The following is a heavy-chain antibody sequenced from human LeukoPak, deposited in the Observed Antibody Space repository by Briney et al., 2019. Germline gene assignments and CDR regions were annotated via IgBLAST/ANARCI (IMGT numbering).Heavy chain of an antibody. CDR3: ARGRRSSGWYGY. J-gene: IGHJ4*02. D-gene: IGHD6-19*01. CDR2: INHSGST. CDR1: GGSFSGYY. V-gene: IGHV4-34*01. Sequence: SETLSLTCAVYGGSFSGYYWSWIRQPPGKGLEWIGEINHSGSTNYNPSLKSRVTISVDTSKNQFSLKLSSVTAADTAVYYCARGRRSSGWYGYWGQGTLVTVSS.